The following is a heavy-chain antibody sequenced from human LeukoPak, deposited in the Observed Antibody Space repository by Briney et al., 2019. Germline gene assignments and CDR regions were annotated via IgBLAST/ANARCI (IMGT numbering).Heavy chain of an antibody. V-gene: IGHV3-53*01. D-gene: IGHD1-14*01. CDR2: LYSDGNT. CDR3: ARGVEPLAANTLAY. Sequence: GGSLRLSCAASGFTVITNDMTWVRQAPGKGLEWVSVLYSDGNTKYANSVQGRFTISRDNSKNTLYLEMNSLSPDDTAVYYCARGVEPLAANTLAYWGQGTLVTVSS. CDR1: GFTVITND. J-gene: IGHJ4*02.